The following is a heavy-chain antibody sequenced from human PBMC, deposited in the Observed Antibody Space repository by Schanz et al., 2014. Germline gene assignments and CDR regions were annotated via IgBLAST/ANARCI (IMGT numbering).Heavy chain of an antibody. CDR1: GYTFTNFF. D-gene: IGHD6-19*01. CDR3: ARGGYSSGWYDRDIAHFDY. CDR2: ISAYTNNT. Sequence: QVHLVQSGAEVHKPGASLKISCKASGYTFTNFFLHWVRQAPGQGLEWMGWISAYTNNTNYAQKLQGRVTMTTDTSTSTAYMELRSLRSDDTAVYYCARGGYSSGWYDRDIAHFDYWGQGTLVTVSS. V-gene: IGHV1-18*04. J-gene: IGHJ4*02.